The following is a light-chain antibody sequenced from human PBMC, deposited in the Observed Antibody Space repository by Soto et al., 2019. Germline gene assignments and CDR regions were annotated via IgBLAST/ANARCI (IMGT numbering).Light chain of an antibody. V-gene: IGLV2-14*03. J-gene: IGLJ2*01. CDR2: DVS. Sequence: QSALTQPASVSGSPGQSITISCTGTSSDIGRYNYVSWYQHSPGKAPKLIIYDVSDRPSGVSNRFSGSKSGTTASLTISGLQAEDEADYYCCSYTSSDTMIFGGVTKLTVL. CDR3: CSYTSSDTMI. CDR1: SSDIGRYNY.